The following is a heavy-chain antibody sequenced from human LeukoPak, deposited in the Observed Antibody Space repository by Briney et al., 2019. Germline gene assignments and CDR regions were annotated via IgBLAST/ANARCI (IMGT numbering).Heavy chain of an antibody. CDR1: GYIFTNYY. CDR3: ARCDHFEVAARRDWYFAL. CDR2: INPSGGST. D-gene: IGHD2-15*01. V-gene: IGHV1-46*01. J-gene: IGHJ2*01. Sequence: VASVKVSCEASGYIFTNYYMHWVRQAPGQGLEWMGIINPSGGSTNYAQKFQGRVTMTRDMSTSTVYMELSSLRSEDTAVYYCARCDHFEVAARRDWYFALWGRGTLVTVSS.